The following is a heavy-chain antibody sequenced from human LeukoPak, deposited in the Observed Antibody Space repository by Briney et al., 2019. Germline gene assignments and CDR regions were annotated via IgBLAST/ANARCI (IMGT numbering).Heavy chain of an antibody. CDR3: AKDLIGSGSYKEFDY. D-gene: IGHD3-10*01. V-gene: IGHV3-23*01. Sequence: PGGSLRLSCAASGFTFNSYAMSWVPQAPGKGMEWVSAISGSDGSTYYADPVKGRFTISRDNSKNTLYLQMNSLRAEDTAVYYCAKDLIGSGSYKEFDYWGQGTLVTVSS. J-gene: IGHJ4*02. CDR1: GFTFNSYA. CDR2: ISGSDGST.